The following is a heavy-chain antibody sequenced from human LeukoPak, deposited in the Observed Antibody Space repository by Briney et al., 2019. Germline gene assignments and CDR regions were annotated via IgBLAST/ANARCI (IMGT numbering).Heavy chain of an antibody. V-gene: IGHV3-33*01. Sequence: GGSLRLSCAASGFTFSSYGMHWVRQAPGKGLEWVAVIWYDGSNKNYADSVKGRFTISRDNSKNTLYLQMNSLRAEDTAVYYCARDSKIYYDFWSGYYPYFDYWGQGTLVTVSS. CDR2: IWYDGSNK. CDR1: GFTFSSYG. J-gene: IGHJ4*02. CDR3: ARDSKIYYDFWSGYYPYFDY. D-gene: IGHD3-3*01.